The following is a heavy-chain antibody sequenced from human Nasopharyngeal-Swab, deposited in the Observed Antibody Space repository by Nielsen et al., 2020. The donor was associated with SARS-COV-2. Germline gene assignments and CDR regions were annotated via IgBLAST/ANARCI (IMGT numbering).Heavy chain of an antibody. D-gene: IGHD3-3*01. J-gene: IGHJ6*02. CDR2: IKQDGSET. CDR1: GFTFSNYW. Sequence: GGSLRLSCAVSGFTFSNYWMSWVRQAPGKGLEWVANIKQDGSETYYVDSVKGRFTISRDSAKNSLYLQMNHLRPDDTAVYYCARDWFKIFGGIIRGGMDVWGQGTTVTVSS. V-gene: IGHV3-7*01. CDR3: ARDWFKIFGGIIRGGMDV.